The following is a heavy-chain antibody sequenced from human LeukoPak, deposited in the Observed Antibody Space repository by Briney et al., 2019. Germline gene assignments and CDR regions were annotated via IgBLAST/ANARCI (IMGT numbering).Heavy chain of an antibody. Sequence: GGSLRLSCAASGFTASSNYMSWVRQAPGKGLEWVSVMYSGGSTYYADSVKGRFTISRDNSKNTLYLQMNSLRAEDTAVYYCARVSREDGYCSGGSCYPGYYYYGMDVWGQGTTVTVSS. CDR1: GFTASSNY. V-gene: IGHV3-66*01. J-gene: IGHJ6*02. CDR3: ARVSREDGYCSGGSCYPGYYYYGMDV. CDR2: MYSGGST. D-gene: IGHD2-15*01.